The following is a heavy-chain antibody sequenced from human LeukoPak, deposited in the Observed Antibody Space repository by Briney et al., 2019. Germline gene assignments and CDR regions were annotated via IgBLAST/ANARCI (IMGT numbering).Heavy chain of an antibody. Sequence: GASVKASCKTSGYTFSLYYIHWVRQAPGQGLEWMGIINTSGATTRYGQKFKGRVTATRDTSTSTVYMEMSSLNSEDTAVYYCARGLESSGWYGMDVWGQGTTIIVSS. CDR3: ARGLESSGWYGMDV. J-gene: IGHJ6*02. D-gene: IGHD6-19*01. CDR1: GYTFSLYY. V-gene: IGHV1-46*01. CDR2: INTSGATT.